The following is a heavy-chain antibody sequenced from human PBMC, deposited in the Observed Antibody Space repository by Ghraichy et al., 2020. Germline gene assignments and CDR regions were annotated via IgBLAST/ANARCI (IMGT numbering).Heavy chain of an antibody. V-gene: IGHV3-7*01. CDR1: GFTFSSYW. CDR3: ARDQLHTYYYDSSGYPIFDY. J-gene: IGHJ4*02. Sequence: GGSLRLSCAASGFTFSSYWMSWVRQAPGKGLEWVANIKQDGSEKYYVDSVKGRFTISRDNAKNSLYLQMNSLRAEDTAVYYCARDQLHTYYYDSSGYPIFDYWGQGTLVTVSS. D-gene: IGHD3-22*01. CDR2: IKQDGSEK.